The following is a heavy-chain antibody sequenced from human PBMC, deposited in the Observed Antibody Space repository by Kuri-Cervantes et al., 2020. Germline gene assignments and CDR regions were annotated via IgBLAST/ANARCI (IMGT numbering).Heavy chain of an antibody. CDR1: GFTFSSYS. Sequence: LSLTCAASGFTFSSYSMNWVRQAPGKGLEWVSSISSSSSYIYYADSVKGRFTISRDNAKNSLYLQMNSLRAEDTAIYYCAKDPLGYGGHYFDSWGQGTLVTVSS. CDR2: ISSSSSYI. J-gene: IGHJ4*02. CDR3: AKDPLGYGGHYFDS. V-gene: IGHV3-21*04. D-gene: IGHD4/OR15-4a*01.